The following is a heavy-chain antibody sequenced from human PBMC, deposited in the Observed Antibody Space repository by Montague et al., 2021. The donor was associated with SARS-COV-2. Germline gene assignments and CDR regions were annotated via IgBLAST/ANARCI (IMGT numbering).Heavy chain of an antibody. CDR2: ISSSRSYI. CDR1: GFTFSSYS. CDR3: ARDDFRIAAAVFDY. Sequence: SLRLSCAASGFTFSSYSMNWVRQAPGKRLEWAAFISSSRSYIYYADSVKGRFTIYRDNAKNSLYLQMNSPRAEDTAVYYCARDDFRIAAAVFDYWGQGTRV. D-gene: IGHD6-13*01. J-gene: IGHJ4*02. V-gene: IGHV3-21*01.